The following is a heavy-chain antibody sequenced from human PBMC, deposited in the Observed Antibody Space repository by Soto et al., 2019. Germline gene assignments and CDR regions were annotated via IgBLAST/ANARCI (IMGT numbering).Heavy chain of an antibody. J-gene: IGHJ5*02. CDR3: ARGGGSSWVKGVDP. V-gene: IGHV4-34*02. Sequence: QVQLQQWGAGLLKPSETLSLTCAVSRGSLSGYHWNWIRQPPGKGLEWIGEINHTEGTKYNPTLKRLFTISLDMSKNQLSLKETSVTAADTAIYYCARGGGSSWVKGVDPWVQGTLVTVST. CDR2: INHTEGT. CDR1: RGSLSGYH. D-gene: IGHD6-13*01.